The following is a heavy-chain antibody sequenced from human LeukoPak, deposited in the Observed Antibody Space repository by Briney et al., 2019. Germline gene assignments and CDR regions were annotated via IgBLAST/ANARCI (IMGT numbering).Heavy chain of an antibody. CDR2: VSGSGSTT. V-gene: IGHV3-23*01. Sequence: GGSLRLSCAASGFTFSGYAMSWVRQAPRKGLEWVSAVSGSGSTTYYAGSVKGRFTISRDNSKNTLYLQMNSLRAEDTAVYYCAKGRRSAEPALSYFDYWGQGTLVTVSS. J-gene: IGHJ4*02. D-gene: IGHD6-13*01. CDR1: GFTFSGYA. CDR3: AKGRRSAEPALSYFDY.